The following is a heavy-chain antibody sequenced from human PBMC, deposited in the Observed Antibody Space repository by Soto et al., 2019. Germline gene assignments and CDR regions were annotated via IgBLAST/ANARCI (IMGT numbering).Heavy chain of an antibody. CDR3: ARIPVDTYMINWFDP. D-gene: IGHD5-18*01. J-gene: IGHJ5*02. Sequence: SETLSLTCTVSGGSVSSGDYYWSWIRQPPGKGLEWIGYIYYSGSTNYNPSLKSRVSISLDTSKNQFSLRLTSVTAADTAVYYCARIPVDTYMINWFDPWGQGSLVTVSS. CDR1: GGSVSSGDYY. CDR2: IYYSGST. V-gene: IGHV4-61*08.